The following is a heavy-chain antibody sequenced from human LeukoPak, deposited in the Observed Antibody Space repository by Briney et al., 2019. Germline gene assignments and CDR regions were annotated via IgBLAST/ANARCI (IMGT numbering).Heavy chain of an antibody. V-gene: IGHV3-23*01. J-gene: IGHJ4*02. D-gene: IGHD6-19*01. CDR2: ILGNGKST. CDR3: ARLHTFIAVAADFDY. CDR1: GFTFSNYA. Sequence: GGSLRLSCAASGFTFSNYAMNWVRQAPGKGLDWVAAILGNGKSTYYTDSVKDRFTISRDNSKNTLYLRMSSLRADDTAVYYCARLHTFIAVAADFDYWGQGTLVTVSS.